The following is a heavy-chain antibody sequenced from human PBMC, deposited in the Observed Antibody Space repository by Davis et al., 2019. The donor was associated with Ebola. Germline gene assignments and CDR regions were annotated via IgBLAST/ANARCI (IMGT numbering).Heavy chain of an antibody. V-gene: IGHV3-23*01. J-gene: IGHJ5*02. CDR3: AKDKGFWVPPDWFGP. Sequence: GGSLRLSCAVSGFNFSPYAMSWVRQAPGKGLEWVACISGSGNTTYYADSVEGQFNISRDNSKNTLSLQMNSVRGEDTAVYYCAKDKGFWVPPDWFGPWGQGVQVTVSS. CDR2: ISGSGNTT. D-gene: IGHD3-16*01. CDR1: GFNFSPYA.